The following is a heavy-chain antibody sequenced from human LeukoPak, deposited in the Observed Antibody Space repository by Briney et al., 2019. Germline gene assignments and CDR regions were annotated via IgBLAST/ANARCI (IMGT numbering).Heavy chain of an antibody. J-gene: IGHJ5*02. Sequence: ASVTVSCKASGYTFTGYYMHWVRQAPGQGLEWMGWINPNSGGTNYAQKFQGRVTMTRDTSISTAYMELSRLRSDDTAVYYCARAYAAASWFDPWGQGTLVTVSS. CDR1: GYTFTGYY. CDR2: INPNSGGT. CDR3: ARAYAAASWFDP. D-gene: IGHD3-16*01. V-gene: IGHV1-2*02.